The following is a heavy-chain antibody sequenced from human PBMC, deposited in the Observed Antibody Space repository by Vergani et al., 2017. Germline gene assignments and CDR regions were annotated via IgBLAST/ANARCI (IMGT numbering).Heavy chain of an antibody. Sequence: VQLVESGGGLVKPGGSLRLPCAASGFTFSDFSMSWVRQAPGKGLEWVAFIGSSGPYINYADSVKGRLIISRDNTNNSLFLQLRSLRAEDAAVYYCARDCTSGGCPDNYGMDVWGQGATVTVSS. CDR2: IGSSGPYI. J-gene: IGHJ6*02. D-gene: IGHD2-8*01. CDR1: GFTFSDFS. CDR3: ARDCTSGGCPDNYGMDV. V-gene: IGHV3-21*06.